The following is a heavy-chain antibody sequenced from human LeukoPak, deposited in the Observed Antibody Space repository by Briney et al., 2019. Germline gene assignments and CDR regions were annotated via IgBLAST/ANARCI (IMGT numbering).Heavy chain of an antibody. V-gene: IGHV4-61*01. Sequence: SETLSLTCTVSGDSVSSGSYYWSWIRQPPGKGLEWIGYVYYSGSTNYNPSLKSRITISLDTSKNQFSLKLSSVTAADTAVYYCASPSHSSSWFYFDYWGQGTLVTVSS. D-gene: IGHD6-13*01. J-gene: IGHJ4*02. CDR1: GDSVSSGSYY. CDR2: VYYSGST. CDR3: ASPSHSSSWFYFDY.